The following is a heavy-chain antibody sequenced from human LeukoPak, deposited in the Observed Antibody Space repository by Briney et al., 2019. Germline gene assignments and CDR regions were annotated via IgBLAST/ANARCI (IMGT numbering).Heavy chain of an antibody. CDR3: AKSLHDYHESWSGFRGFDI. Sequence: GGSLRLSCAASGFPFRRHAMSWVRQAPGKGLEWVSSIFTDGHNTYNADSVKGRFTISRDNSENMLYLQMNSLRAEDTATYYCAKSLHDYHESWSGFRGFDIWGQGTVVTVSS. D-gene: IGHD4-11*01. CDR2: IFTDGHNT. CDR1: GFPFRRHA. V-gene: IGHV3-23*05. J-gene: IGHJ3*02.